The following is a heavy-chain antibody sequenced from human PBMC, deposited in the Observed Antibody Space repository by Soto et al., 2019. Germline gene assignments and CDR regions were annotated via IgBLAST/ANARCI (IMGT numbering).Heavy chain of an antibody. D-gene: IGHD3-22*01. CDR1: GFTFSSYS. J-gene: IGHJ6*02. CDR2: ISSSSSTI. CDR3: ARSSAGEYYYDSSGYYYYYYYGMDV. V-gene: IGHV3-48*02. Sequence: GGSLRLSCAASGFTFSSYSMNWVRQAPGKGLKWVSCISSSSSTIYYADSVKGRFTISRDNAKNSLYLQMNSLRDEDTAVYYCARSSAGEYYYDSSGYYYYYYYGMDVWGQGTTVTVSS.